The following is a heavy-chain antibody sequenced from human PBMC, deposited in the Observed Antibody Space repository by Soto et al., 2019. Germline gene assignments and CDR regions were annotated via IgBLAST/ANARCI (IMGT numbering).Heavy chain of an antibody. CDR3: ARAVRETFKYDAFDI. CDR1: GYSFTSYW. V-gene: IGHV5-51*01. J-gene: IGHJ3*02. D-gene: IGHD3-10*01. CDR2: IYPGDSDT. Sequence: GESLKISCKGSGYSFTSYWIGWVRQIPGKGLEWMGIIYPGDSDTRYSPSFQGQVTISADKSVSTAYLQWSNLKASNTAMYYCARAVRETFKYDAFDIWGQGTMVTVSS.